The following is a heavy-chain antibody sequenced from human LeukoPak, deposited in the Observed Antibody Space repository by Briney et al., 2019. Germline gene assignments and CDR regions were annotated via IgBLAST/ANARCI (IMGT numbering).Heavy chain of an antibody. V-gene: IGHV3-7*03. CDR2: IEQDGSEK. CDR1: GFTFSSYW. Sequence: GGSLRLSCAASGFTFSSYWMSWVRQAPGKGLEWVANIEQDGSEKYYVDSVKGRFTISRDNSKNTLYLQMHSLRVDDTAVYYCAHLVWEYVGGLDVWGQGTTVTVSS. J-gene: IGHJ6*02. CDR3: AHLVWEYVGGLDV. D-gene: IGHD3/OR15-3a*01.